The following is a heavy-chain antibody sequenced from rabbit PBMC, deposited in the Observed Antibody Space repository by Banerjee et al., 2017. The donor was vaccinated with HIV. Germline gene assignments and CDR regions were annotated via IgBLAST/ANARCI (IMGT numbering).Heavy chain of an antibody. V-gene: IGHV1S7*01. J-gene: IGHJ4*01. Sequence: QELKESGGGLVTPGGTLTLTCTASGFDFSVYYMTWVRQAPGKGLEWIGYIDPVFDSTYYASWVTGRFTISSHNAQNTLYLQLNSLTAADTATYFCTRGAYDSSSVYCPHDLWGPGTLVTVS. CDR2: IDPVFDST. CDR3: TRGAYDSSSVYCPHDL. D-gene: IGHD1-1*01. CDR1: GFDFSVYY.